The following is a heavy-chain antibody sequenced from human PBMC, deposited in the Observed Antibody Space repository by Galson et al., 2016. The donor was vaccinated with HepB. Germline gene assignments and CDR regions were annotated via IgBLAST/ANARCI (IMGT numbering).Heavy chain of an antibody. Sequence: SLRLSCAASGFSFSSYDIHWVRQAPGKGLEWVAVIWHDGTNKYYADSVQGRFLISRDNSKDVVYLNMKRLRAADTVFYYCARVRRQDEYGTDRACFGWGWFDSWGQGIPVTVSP. CDR1: GFSFSSYD. V-gene: IGHV3-33*01. J-gene: IGHJ5*01. CDR3: ARVRRQDEYGTDRACFGWGWFDS. D-gene: IGHD2-8*01. CDR2: IWHDGTNK.